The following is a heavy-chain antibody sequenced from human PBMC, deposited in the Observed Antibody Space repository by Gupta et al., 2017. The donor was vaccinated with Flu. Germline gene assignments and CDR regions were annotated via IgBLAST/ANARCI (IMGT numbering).Heavy chain of an antibody. CDR2: FSVYNGDN. V-gene: IGHV1-18*01. J-gene: IGHJ4*02. D-gene: IGHD3-3*01. CDR3: VKDLKAGVRNAEFDS. CDR1: GYTFTTYG. Sequence: QFQLVQSGAGVKNPVASVKVSCRASGYTFTTYGISWVRPAPGQALGGMGWFSVYNGDNGYGKKCQGRVTMTTKKSTSTAKSELRRQRSDVRAVYNCVKDLKAGVRNAEFDSGGQGTLVTVSS.